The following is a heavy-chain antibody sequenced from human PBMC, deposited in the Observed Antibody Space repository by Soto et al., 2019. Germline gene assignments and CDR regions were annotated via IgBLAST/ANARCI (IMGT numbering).Heavy chain of an antibody. Sequence: GGSLRLSCAASGFTFSSYAMSWVRQAPGKGLEWVSAISGSGGSTYYADSVKGRFTISRDNSKNTLYLQMNSLRAEDTAVYYCAKGGYNWNYEGSKIYYYYYMDVWGKGTTVTVSS. J-gene: IGHJ6*03. D-gene: IGHD1-7*01. CDR3: AKGGYNWNYEGSKIYYYYYMDV. CDR2: ISGSGGST. CDR1: GFTFSSYA. V-gene: IGHV3-23*01.